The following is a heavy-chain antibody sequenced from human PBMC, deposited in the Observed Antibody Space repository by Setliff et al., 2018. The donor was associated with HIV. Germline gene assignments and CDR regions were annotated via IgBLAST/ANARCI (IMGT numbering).Heavy chain of an antibody. CDR2: IYYSGST. V-gene: IGHV4-39*01. CDR1: GGSISSSSYY. CDR3: ASYYRVSGWYQEASWFFDL. Sequence: TSETLSLTCTVSGGSISSSSYYWGWIRQPPGKGLEWVGSIYYSGSTYYNPSLKSRVTISLDTSKNQLSLKLSSVTAADTAVYYCASYYRVSGWYQEASWFFDLWGRGTLVTAPQ. J-gene: IGHJ2*01. D-gene: IGHD6-19*01.